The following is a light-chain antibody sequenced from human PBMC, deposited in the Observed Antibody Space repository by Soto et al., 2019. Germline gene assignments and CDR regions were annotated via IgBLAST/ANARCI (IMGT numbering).Light chain of an antibody. V-gene: IGLV2-23*02. CDR1: SSDVGSYNL. Sequence: QSVLTQPASVSGSPGQSITISCTGTSSDVGSYNLVSWYQQHPGKAPKLMIFEVTKRPAGVSSRFSGSKSGNTASLTISGLQAEDEADYYCSSYAGRSTFVFGGGTKVTVL. J-gene: IGLJ2*01. CDR2: EVT. CDR3: SSYAGRSTFV.